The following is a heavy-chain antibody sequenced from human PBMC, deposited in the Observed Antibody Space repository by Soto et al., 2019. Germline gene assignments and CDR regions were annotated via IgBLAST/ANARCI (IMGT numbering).Heavy chain of an antibody. Sequence: PSETLSLTCTVSGGSISSGGYYWSLIRQHPGKGLEWIGYIYYSGSTYYNPSLKSRVTISVDTSKNQFSLKLSSVTAADTAVYYCARSPYGDPHLDYWGQGTLVTVSS. D-gene: IGHD4-17*01. J-gene: IGHJ4*02. CDR1: GGSISSGGYY. V-gene: IGHV4-31*03. CDR2: IYYSGST. CDR3: ARSPYGDPHLDY.